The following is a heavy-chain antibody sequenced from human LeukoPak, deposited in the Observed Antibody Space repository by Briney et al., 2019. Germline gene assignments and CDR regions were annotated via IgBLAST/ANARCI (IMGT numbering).Heavy chain of an antibody. J-gene: IGHJ3*02. CDR3: ARGNSMGGDDAFDI. Sequence: SETLSLTSTVSGGSISSYYWSGIRQPAGKGLEWIGRIYTSGSTNYNPSLKSRVTMSVDTSKNQFSLKLSSVTAADTAVYYCARGNSMGGDDAFDIWGQGTMVTVSS. D-gene: IGHD3-16*01. CDR2: IYTSGST. CDR1: GGSISSYY. V-gene: IGHV4-4*07.